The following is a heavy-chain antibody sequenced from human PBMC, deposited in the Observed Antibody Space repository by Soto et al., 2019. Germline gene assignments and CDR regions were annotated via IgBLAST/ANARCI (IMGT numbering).Heavy chain of an antibody. Sequence: DVQLLDSGGGLVQPGGSLRLSCAASGFNFKKYALRWVRQAPGKGLEWVSNISVSGANTYYPDSVKGRFTIFRDDSKNTLYLQMNSLGAEDTAVYYCAKDLGLGVIAGYPHDCWGQGTLVTVSS. CDR1: GFNFKKYA. CDR2: ISVSGANT. J-gene: IGHJ4*02. CDR3: AKDLGLGVIAGYPHDC. V-gene: IGHV3-23*01. D-gene: IGHD3-9*01.